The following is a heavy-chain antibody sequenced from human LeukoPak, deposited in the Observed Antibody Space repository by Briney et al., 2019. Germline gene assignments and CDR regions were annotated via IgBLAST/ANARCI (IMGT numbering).Heavy chain of an antibody. CDR3: ARMNGNGPADYYYGMDV. CDR1: GFTFSIYG. V-gene: IGHV3-33*01. J-gene: IGHJ6*02. D-gene: IGHD2-8*01. CDR2: IWHDGSEK. Sequence: PGGSLRLSCAASGFTFSIYGMHWVRQAPGKGLEWVAVIWHDGSEKYYTDSVKGRFTISRDDFKNTLYLQMNSLGAEDTAVYYCARMNGNGPADYYYGMDVWGQGTTVTVSS.